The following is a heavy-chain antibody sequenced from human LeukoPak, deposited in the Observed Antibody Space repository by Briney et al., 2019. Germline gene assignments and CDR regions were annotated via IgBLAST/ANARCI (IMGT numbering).Heavy chain of an antibody. V-gene: IGHV1-69*04. CDR2: IIPILGIA. J-gene: IGHJ4*02. CDR1: GGTFSSYA. CDR3: ARVQRGHLLPSGWYPFDY. D-gene: IGHD6-19*01. Sequence: GASVKVSCKASGGTFSSYAISWVRQAPGQGLEWMGRIIPILGIANYAQKFQGRVTITADKSTSTAYMELSSLRSEDTAVYYCARVQRGHLLPSGWYPFDYWGQGTLVTVSS.